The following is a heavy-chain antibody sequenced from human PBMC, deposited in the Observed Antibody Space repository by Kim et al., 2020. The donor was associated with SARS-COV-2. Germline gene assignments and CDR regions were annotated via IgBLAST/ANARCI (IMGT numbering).Heavy chain of an antibody. Sequence: GRCTISRDNSKNTLYLQMNSLRAEDTAVYYCAREGEYCSSTSCYAYYFDYWGQGTLVTVSS. CDR3: AREGEYCSSTSCYAYYFDY. V-gene: IGHV3-30*01. D-gene: IGHD2-2*01. J-gene: IGHJ4*02.